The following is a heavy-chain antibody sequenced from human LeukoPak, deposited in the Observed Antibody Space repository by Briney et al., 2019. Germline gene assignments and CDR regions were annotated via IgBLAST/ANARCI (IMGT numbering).Heavy chain of an antibody. J-gene: IGHJ4*02. CDR3: AKDSTSSGY. CDR1: GFTFSSSD. Sequence: GGSLRLSCAASGFTFSSSDMSWVRQAPGKGLEWVSGISTSGDRTFYTDSVKGRFTISRDNSKNTLYLQMNSLGAEDTAIYYCAKDSTSSGYRGQGALVTVSS. CDR2: ISTSGDRT. D-gene: IGHD2-2*01. V-gene: IGHV3-23*01.